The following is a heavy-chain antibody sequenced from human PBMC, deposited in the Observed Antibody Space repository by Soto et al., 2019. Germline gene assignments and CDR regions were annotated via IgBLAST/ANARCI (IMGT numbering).Heavy chain of an antibody. V-gene: IGHV3-23*01. CDR1: GFTFSSHS. Sequence: GGSLRLSCAASGFTFSSHSTSWVRQAPGKGLEWVSAISGSGGDTYYADSVKGRFTISRDNSKNTLDLQMKSLRAEDTAVYYCAKVRGAGGSKAYYYYGMDVWGQGTTVTVSS. D-gene: IGHD3-10*01. CDR2: ISGSGGDT. CDR3: AKVRGAGGSKAYYYYGMDV. J-gene: IGHJ6*02.